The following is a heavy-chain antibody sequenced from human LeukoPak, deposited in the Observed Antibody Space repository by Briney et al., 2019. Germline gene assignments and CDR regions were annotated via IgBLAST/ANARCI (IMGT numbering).Heavy chain of an antibody. J-gene: IGHJ4*02. V-gene: IGHV4-59*12. CDR1: GGSISSYY. D-gene: IGHD3-16*02. CDR2: IYYSGST. CDR3: ARTYYDYVWGSYRYRRRCYFDY. Sequence: SETLSLTCTVSGGSISSYYWSWIRQPPGKGLEWIGYIYYSGSTNYNPSLKSRVTISVDTSKNQFSLKLSSVTAADTAVYYCARTYYDYVWGSYRYRRRCYFDYWGQGTLVTVSS.